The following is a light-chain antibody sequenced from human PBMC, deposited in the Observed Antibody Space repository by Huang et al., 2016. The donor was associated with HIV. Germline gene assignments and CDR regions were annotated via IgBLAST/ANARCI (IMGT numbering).Light chain of an antibody. V-gene: IGKV3-20*01. CDR3: QQCGSPTWT. J-gene: IGKJ1*01. CDR1: QFVANAY. Sequence: EIVLTQSPGTLSLSPGDRATLSCRASQFVANAYVAWYQHKPGQSPRLLIYGAPMRASGIPDRFGGSGFGTDFTLTISRLEPDDFAVYFCQQCGSPTWTFGQGTKVEIK. CDR2: GAP.